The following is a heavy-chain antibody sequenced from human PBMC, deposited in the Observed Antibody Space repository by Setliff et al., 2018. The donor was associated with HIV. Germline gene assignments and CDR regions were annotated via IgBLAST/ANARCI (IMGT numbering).Heavy chain of an antibody. CDR1: GYTFSKYG. J-gene: IGHJ4*02. CDR2: VSPYNDDR. D-gene: IGHD2-8*02. CDR3: ARDVGYCTATSCQTGFDY. V-gene: IGHV1-18*01. Sequence: ASVKVSCKTSGYTFSKYGISWVRQAPGQGLEWVGWVSPYNDDRNYGQKFQDRVTVTTDTSTSTAYMELRGLRSDDTAVYYCARDVGYCTATSCQTGFDYWGQGTLVTVSS.